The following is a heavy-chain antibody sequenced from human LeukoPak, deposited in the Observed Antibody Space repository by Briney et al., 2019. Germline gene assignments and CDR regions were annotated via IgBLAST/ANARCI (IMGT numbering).Heavy chain of an antibody. CDR2: ISAYNGNT. V-gene: IGHV1-18*01. J-gene: IGHJ4*02. CDR3: ARNSQPFDY. Sequence: ASVKVSCKASGYTFTSYGISWVRQAPGQGLEWMGWISAYNGNTNYAQKFQGRVTMTRDTSISTAYMELSRLRSDDTAVYYCARNSQPFDYWGQGTLVTVSS. D-gene: IGHD2-2*01. CDR1: GYTFTSYG.